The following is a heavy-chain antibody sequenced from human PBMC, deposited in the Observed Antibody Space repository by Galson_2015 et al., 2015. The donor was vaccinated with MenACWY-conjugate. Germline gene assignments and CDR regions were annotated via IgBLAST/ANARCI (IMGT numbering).Heavy chain of an antibody. J-gene: IGHJ4*02. V-gene: IGHV3-48*02. Sequence: SLRLSCAASGFTFSTYTMNWVRQAPGKGLEWVSFISSSSNTIDYADSVKGRLTISRDNSKNSLYLQMNSLRDEDTAVYYCARDRFLGGQGTLVTV. D-gene: IGHD2-21*01. CDR2: ISSSSNTI. CDR1: GFTFSTYT. CDR3: ARDRFL.